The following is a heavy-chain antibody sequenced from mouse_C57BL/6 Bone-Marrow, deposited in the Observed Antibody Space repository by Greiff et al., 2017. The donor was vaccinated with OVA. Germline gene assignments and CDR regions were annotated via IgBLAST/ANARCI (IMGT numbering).Heavy chain of an antibody. CDR1: GYTFTDYY. Sequence: EVQLQQSGPVLVKPGASVKMSCKASGYTFTDYYMNWVKQSHGKSLEWIGVINPYNGGTSYNQKFTGKATLTVDKSSSTAYMELNSLTSEDSAVYYCARAGGWFAYWGQGTLVTVSA. CDR2: INPYNGGT. J-gene: IGHJ3*01. V-gene: IGHV1-19*01. D-gene: IGHD4-1*01. CDR3: ARAGGWFAY.